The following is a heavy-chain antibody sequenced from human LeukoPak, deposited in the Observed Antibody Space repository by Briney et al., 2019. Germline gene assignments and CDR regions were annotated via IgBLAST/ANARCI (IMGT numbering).Heavy chain of an antibody. Sequence: SETLSLTCTVSGGSISSYYWSWIRQPPGKGLEWIGYIYYSGSTYYNPSLKSRVTISVDTSKNQFSLKLSSVTAADTAVYYCASNYGSGSYHFDYWGQGTLVTVSS. CDR3: ASNYGSGSYHFDY. CDR2: IYYSGST. J-gene: IGHJ4*02. V-gene: IGHV4-59*08. D-gene: IGHD3-10*01. CDR1: GGSISSYY.